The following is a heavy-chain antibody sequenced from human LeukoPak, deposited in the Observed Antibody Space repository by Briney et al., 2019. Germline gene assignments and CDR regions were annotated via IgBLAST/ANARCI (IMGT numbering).Heavy chain of an antibody. CDR2: IYYSGST. CDR3: ARVFYYGSGTFDL. CDR1: GGSLSSYY. D-gene: IGHD3-10*01. V-gene: IGHV4-59*01. Sequence: SETLSLTCTVSGGSLSSYYWSWIRQPPGKGLEGIGYIYYSGSTTYNPSLRSRVTISVDTSKNQLSLRLSSVTAADTAVYYCARVFYYGSGTFDLWGRGTLVTVSS. J-gene: IGHJ2*01.